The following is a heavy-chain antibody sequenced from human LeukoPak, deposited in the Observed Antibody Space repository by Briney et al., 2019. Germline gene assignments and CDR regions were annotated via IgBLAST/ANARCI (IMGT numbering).Heavy chain of an antibody. V-gene: IGHV3-48*01. D-gene: IGHD6-19*01. Sequence: GGSLRLSCAASGFTFSSYSINWVRQAPGKGLEWVSYISGSGTSIYYADSVKGRFTISRDNARNSLYLQMDSLRVDDTAVYYCAREGSSGEHRFDYWGQGTLVTVSS. CDR3: AREGSSGEHRFDY. J-gene: IGHJ4*02. CDR2: ISGSGTSI. CDR1: GFTFSSYS.